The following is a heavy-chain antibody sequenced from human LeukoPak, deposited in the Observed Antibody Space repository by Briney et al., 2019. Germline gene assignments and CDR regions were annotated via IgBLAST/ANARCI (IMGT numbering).Heavy chain of an antibody. CDR3: ARDNGF. CDR1: GFTFTSYW. D-gene: IGHD2-8*01. J-gene: IGHJ4*02. V-gene: IGHV3-7*03. CDR2: LKEDGSEK. Sequence: PGGTLRLSCAASGFTFTSYWMKWVRQAPGKGLEGGANLKEDGSEKYYVDSVKGRFTISRDNAKNSVYLQMNSLRAEDTAVYYCARDNGFWGQGTLVTVSS.